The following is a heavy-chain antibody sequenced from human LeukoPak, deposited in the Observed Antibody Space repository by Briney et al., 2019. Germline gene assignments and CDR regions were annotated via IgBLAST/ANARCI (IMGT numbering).Heavy chain of an antibody. J-gene: IGHJ3*02. CDR2: IYYSGST. CDR3: ARDLRVATIFGDAFDI. CDR1: GGSISSGGYY. Sequence: PSETLSLTCTVSGGSISSGGYYWSWIRQHPGKGLEWIGYIYYSGSTYYNPSLKSRVTISVDTSKNQFSLKLSSVTAADTAVYYCARDLRVATIFGDAFDIWGQGTMVTVSS. D-gene: IGHD5-12*01. V-gene: IGHV4-31*03.